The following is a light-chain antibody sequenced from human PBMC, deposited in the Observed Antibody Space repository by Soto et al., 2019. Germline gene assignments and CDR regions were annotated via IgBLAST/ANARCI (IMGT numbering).Light chain of an antibody. V-gene: IGLV2-11*01. CDR1: STDVSGYNY. J-gene: IGLJ3*02. CDR2: DVS. CDR3: CSYAGSYTWV. Sequence: QSVLTQPRSVSASPGQSVTISCTGSSTDVSGYNYVSWYQQHPGQAPKLMIYDVSKRPSGVPDRFSGSKSGNTASLTISGLQAEDEADYYCCSYAGSYTWVFGGGTKVTVL.